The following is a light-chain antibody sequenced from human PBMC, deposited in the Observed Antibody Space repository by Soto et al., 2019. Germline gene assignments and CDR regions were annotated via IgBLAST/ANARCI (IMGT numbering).Light chain of an antibody. CDR3: QQSYNTPYT. Sequence: DIQMTQSPSSLSASVGDRVTITCRASQSITSYLNWYQQKPGKAHKLLIYAASSLQSGVPSRFSGSGSGTDFTLTISSLQPEDFATYYCQQSYNTPYTFGQGTNLEIK. CDR1: QSITSY. CDR2: AAS. V-gene: IGKV1-39*01. J-gene: IGKJ2*01.